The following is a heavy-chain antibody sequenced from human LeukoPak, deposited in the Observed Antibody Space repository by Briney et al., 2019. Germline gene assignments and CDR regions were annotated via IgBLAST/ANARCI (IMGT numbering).Heavy chain of an antibody. J-gene: IGHJ3*02. V-gene: IGHV6-1*01. CDR2: TYYRSKWYN. D-gene: IGHD2-2*01. CDR3: ARAVQVYCSTTSCYVGAFDI. Sequence: SQTLSLTCAISGDTVSSNSAAWNWIRQSPSRGLEWLGRTYYRSKWYNDYAVSVKSRITINPDTSKNQFSLQLNSVTPEDTAVYYCARAVQVYCSTTSCYVGAFDIWGQGTMVTVSS. CDR1: GDTVSSNSAA.